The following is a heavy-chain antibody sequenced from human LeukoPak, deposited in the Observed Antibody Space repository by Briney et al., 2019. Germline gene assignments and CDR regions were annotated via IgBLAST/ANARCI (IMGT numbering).Heavy chain of an antibody. J-gene: IGHJ4*02. CDR3: ARRPTGDPKFDY. Sequence: SQTLSLTCSVSGGSISNYFWTWIRQPPGKGLEWIGYIYSSGSTYYNPSLKSRVTISVDTSKNRFSLKLSTVTAADTAVYYCARRPTGDPKFDYWGQGTLVTVSS. D-gene: IGHD7-27*01. V-gene: IGHV4-59*08. CDR1: GGSISNYF. CDR2: IYSSGST.